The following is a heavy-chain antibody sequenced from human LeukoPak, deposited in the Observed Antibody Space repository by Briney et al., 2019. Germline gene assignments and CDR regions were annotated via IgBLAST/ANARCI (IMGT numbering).Heavy chain of an antibody. J-gene: IGHJ5*02. CDR3: ARVPYGSGSYLFHWFDP. CDR2: INHSGST. D-gene: IGHD3-10*01. Sequence: SETLSLTCAVYGGSFSGYYWTWIRQPPGKGLEWIGEINHSGSTNYNPALKSRVTISVDTSKNQFSLKLSSVTAADTAVYYCARVPYGSGSYLFHWFDPWGQGTLVTVPS. V-gene: IGHV4-34*01. CDR1: GGSFSGYY.